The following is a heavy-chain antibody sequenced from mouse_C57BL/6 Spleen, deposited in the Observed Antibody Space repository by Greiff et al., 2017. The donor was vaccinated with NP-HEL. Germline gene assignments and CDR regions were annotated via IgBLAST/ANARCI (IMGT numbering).Heavy chain of an antibody. D-gene: IGHD1-1*01. CDR1: GYTFTSYW. Sequence: QVQLQQPGAELVKPGASVKLSCKASGYTFTSYWMHWVKQRPGQGLEWIGMIHPNSGSTNYNEKFKSKATLTVDKSSSTAYMQLSSLTSEDSAVYYCARGYGSSYGFAYWGQGTLVTVSA. CDR3: ARGYGSSYGFAY. CDR2: IHPNSGST. V-gene: IGHV1-64*01. J-gene: IGHJ3*01.